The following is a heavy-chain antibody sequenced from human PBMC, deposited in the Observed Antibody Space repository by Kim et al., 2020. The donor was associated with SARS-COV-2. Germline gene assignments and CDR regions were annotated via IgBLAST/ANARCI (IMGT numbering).Heavy chain of an antibody. CDR1: GFTFNNFA. V-gene: IGHV3-23*01. CDR2: ISSDDGA. J-gene: IGHJ4*02. CDR3: LKRNSPLGYGAPFYY. Sequence: GGSLRLSCAASGFTFNNFAMTWVRQAPGKGLEWVSTISSDDGAFYADSSKGRFTVSRDNSNNTPYLQMNSLRAADTAIYYYLKRNSPLGYGAPFYYWGQG. D-gene: IGHD4-17*01.